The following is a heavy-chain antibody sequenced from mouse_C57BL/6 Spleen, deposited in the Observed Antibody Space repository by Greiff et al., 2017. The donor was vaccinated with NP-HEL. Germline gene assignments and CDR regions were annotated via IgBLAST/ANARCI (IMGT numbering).Heavy chain of an antibody. CDR2: ISSGGDYI. D-gene: IGHD2-1*01. CDR1: GFTFSSYA. J-gene: IGHJ4*01. CDR3: TRFYYPYAMDY. Sequence: EVKVVESGEGLVKPGGSLKLSCAASGFTFSSYAMSWVRQTPEKRLEWVAYISSGGDYIYYADTVKGRFTISRDNARNTLYLQMSSLKSEDTAMYYCTRFYYPYAMDYWGQGTSVTVSS. V-gene: IGHV5-9-1*02.